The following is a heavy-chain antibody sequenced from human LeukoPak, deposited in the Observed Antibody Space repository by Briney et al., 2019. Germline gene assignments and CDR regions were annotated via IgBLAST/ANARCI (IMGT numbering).Heavy chain of an antibody. CDR3: AKAGLLPFRDY. CDR1: GFTFSSYA. D-gene: IGHD3-22*01. V-gene: IGHV3-23*01. CDR2: ISGSGGRT. J-gene: IGHJ4*02. Sequence: GGSLRLSCAASGFTFSSYAMSWVRQAPGKGLDWVSGISGSGGRTYYADSVKGRFTISRDNSRNTLYLQMNSLRAEDTAVYYCAKAGLLPFRDYWGQGTLVTVSS.